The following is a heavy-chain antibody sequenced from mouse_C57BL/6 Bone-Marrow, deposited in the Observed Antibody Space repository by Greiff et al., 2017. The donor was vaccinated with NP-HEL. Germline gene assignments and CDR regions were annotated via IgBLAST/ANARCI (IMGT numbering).Heavy chain of an antibody. CDR3: ARQGRGTTTVVALYYYAMDY. J-gene: IGHJ4*01. CDR1: GFTFSDYY. D-gene: IGHD1-1*01. Sequence: EVQLVESGGGLVQPGGSLKLSCAASGFTFSDYYMYWVRQTPEKRLEWVAYISNGGGSTYYPDTVKGRFTISRDNAKNTLYLQMSRLKSEDTALYYCARQGRGTTTVVALYYYAMDYWGQGTSVTVSS. V-gene: IGHV5-12*01. CDR2: ISNGGGST.